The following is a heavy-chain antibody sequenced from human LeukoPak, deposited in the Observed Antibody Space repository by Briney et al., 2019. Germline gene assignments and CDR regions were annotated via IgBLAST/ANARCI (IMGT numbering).Heavy chain of an antibody. Sequence: GGSLRLSCAASGFTFSSYWMHWVRQAPGKGPVWVSRINIDGSSTSYADSVKGRFTISRDNAKNTLYLQMNSLRAEDTAVYYCARDTYESSGYYYGPFDYWGQGTLVTVSS. D-gene: IGHD3-22*01. V-gene: IGHV3-74*01. CDR2: INIDGSST. CDR3: ARDTYESSGYYYGPFDY. J-gene: IGHJ4*02. CDR1: GFTFSSYW.